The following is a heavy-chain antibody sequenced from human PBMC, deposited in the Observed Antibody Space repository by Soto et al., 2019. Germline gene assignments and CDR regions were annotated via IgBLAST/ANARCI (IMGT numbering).Heavy chain of an antibody. CDR1: GFTFRNYA. D-gene: IGHD3-22*01. CDR2: ISVSGGST. CDR3: AKGMYYYDSSGYRLFDY. J-gene: IGHJ4*02. Sequence: GGSLRLSCAASGFTFRNYAMNWVRQAPGKGLEWVSGISVSGGSTYYADSVKGRFTVSRDNSKNTVFLQMDSLRAEDTAVYFCAKGMYYYDSSGYRLFDYWGQGTLVTVSS. V-gene: IGHV3-23*01.